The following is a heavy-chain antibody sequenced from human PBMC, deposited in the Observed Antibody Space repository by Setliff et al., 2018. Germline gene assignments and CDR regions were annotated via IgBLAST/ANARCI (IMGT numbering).Heavy chain of an antibody. D-gene: IGHD3-22*01. V-gene: IGHV4-34*01. J-gene: IGHJ3*02. CDR2: IDQIGIT. Sequence: PSETLSLTCAVYGGSFSGYYWSWIRQPPGKGPEWIGEIDQIGITNYNPSLKSRVTISIDTPKNQFPLRLSSVTATDTAVYYCARGRRITMIVVPPGLFGIWGQGTMVTVSS. CDR1: GGSFSGYY. CDR3: ARGRRITMIVVPPGLFGI.